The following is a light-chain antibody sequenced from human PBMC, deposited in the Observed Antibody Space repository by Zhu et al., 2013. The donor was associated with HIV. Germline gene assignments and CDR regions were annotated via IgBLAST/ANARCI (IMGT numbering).Light chain of an antibody. Sequence: QSVLTQPPSVSGAPGQRVTISCTGSSSNIGAGYDVHWYQQLPGTAPKLLIYGNSNRPSGVPDRFSGSKSGTSASLAITGLQAEDEADYYCQSFDNRLSGSVFGGRDQADR. CDR1: SSNIGAGYD. V-gene: IGLV1-40*01. J-gene: IGLJ2*01. CDR2: GNS. CDR3: QSFDNRLSGSV.